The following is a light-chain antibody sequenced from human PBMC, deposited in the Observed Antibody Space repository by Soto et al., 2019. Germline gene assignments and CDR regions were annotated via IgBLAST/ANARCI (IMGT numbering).Light chain of an antibody. Sequence: QSALTQPASVSGSPGQSITISCTGTSSDVGGYNYVSWYQHHPGKAPKLIIYDVSNRPSGVSIRFSGSKSDNTASLTISGLQPEDEADYHCSSYTTSNTRQIVLGTGTKLTVL. CDR3: SSYTTSNTRQIV. CDR2: DVS. CDR1: SSDVGGYNY. J-gene: IGLJ1*01. V-gene: IGLV2-14*03.